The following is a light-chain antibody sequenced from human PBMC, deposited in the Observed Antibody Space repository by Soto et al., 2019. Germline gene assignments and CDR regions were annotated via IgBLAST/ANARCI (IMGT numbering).Light chain of an antibody. CDR1: NSDVGGYNY. Sequence: QSALTQPRSVSGSPGQSVTISCTGTNSDVGGYNYVSWYQQHPGKAPKLMIYVVTKRPSGVPDRFSGSKSGSTASLTISGLQAEDEADYYCSSYAGSSTYVVFGGGTKLTVL. CDR2: VVT. J-gene: IGLJ2*01. CDR3: SSYAGSSTYVV. V-gene: IGLV2-11*01.